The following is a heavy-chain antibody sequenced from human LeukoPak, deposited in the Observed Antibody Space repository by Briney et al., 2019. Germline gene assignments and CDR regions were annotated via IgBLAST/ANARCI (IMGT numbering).Heavy chain of an antibody. D-gene: IGHD3-22*01. CDR2: IYGSGIT. J-gene: IGHJ6*03. Sequence: ASETLSLTCTGSGGSIISNYWSWIRQSAGTGLEWIGRIYGSGITDYNPSLKSRVTMSLDTSRKQFSLRLTSVTAADTAVYYCARLKFYDSTGYSPGYYMDVWGKGTTVSVFS. V-gene: IGHV4-4*07. CDR1: GGSIISNY. CDR3: ARLKFYDSTGYSPGYYMDV.